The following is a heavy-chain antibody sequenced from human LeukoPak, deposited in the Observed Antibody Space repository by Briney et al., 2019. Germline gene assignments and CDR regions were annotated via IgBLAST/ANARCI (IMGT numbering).Heavy chain of an antibody. D-gene: IGHD3-10*01. V-gene: IGHV4-34*01. CDR1: GGSFSGYY. Sequence: SETLSLTCAVYGGSFSGYYWSWIRQPPGKGLEWIGEINHSGSTNYNPSLKSRVTISVDTSKNQFSLKLSSVTAADTAVYYCAREHLRFGEFYVLRNWFDPWGQGTLVTVSS. CDR2: INHSGST. CDR3: AREHLRFGEFYVLRNWFDP. J-gene: IGHJ5*02.